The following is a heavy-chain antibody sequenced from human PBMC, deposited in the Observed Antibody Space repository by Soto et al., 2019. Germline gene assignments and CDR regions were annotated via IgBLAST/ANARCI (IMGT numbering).Heavy chain of an antibody. CDR1: GGSISSRSYY. V-gene: IGHV4-39*01. Sequence: PSETLSLTCTVSGGSISSRSYYWGWLRQPPGKGLDWIGNIYYTGRTFYNPSLKSRVTISVDTSKNQFSLKLRSATAADTAMYYCARRYYYDSGTFDIWGQGTMVTVSS. CDR3: ARRYYYDSGTFDI. CDR2: IYYTGRT. D-gene: IGHD3-22*01. J-gene: IGHJ3*02.